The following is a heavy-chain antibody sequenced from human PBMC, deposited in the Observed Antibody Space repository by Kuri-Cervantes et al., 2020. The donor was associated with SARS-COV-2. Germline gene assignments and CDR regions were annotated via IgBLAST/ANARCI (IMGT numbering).Heavy chain of an antibody. V-gene: IGHV4-59*11. CDR1: GDSINNLY. Sequence: SETLSLTCNVSGDSINNLYWTWVRQPPGKTLEWIGYISYSGRINYNPSLKSRVSMSIGTSKKQLSLKVRSVTAADMAVYYCARGERLFSYETSGRYSYTYYGMDVWGQGTTVTVSS. CDR3: ARGERLFSYETSGRYSYTYYGMDV. CDR2: ISYSGRI. J-gene: IGHJ6*02. D-gene: IGHD3-22*01.